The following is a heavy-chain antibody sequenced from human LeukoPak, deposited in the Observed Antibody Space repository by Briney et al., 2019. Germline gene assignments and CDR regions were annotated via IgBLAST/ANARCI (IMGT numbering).Heavy chain of an antibody. CDR2: IIPILGIA. D-gene: IGHD2-2*01. CDR3: AREIREYRYYFDY. Sequence: SVKVSCKASGGTFSSYAISWVRQAPGQGLEWMGRIIPILGIANYAQKFQGRVTITADKSTSTAYMELSSLRSEDTAVYYCAREIREYRYYFDYWGQGTLVTVSS. CDR1: GGTFSSYA. J-gene: IGHJ4*02. V-gene: IGHV1-69*04.